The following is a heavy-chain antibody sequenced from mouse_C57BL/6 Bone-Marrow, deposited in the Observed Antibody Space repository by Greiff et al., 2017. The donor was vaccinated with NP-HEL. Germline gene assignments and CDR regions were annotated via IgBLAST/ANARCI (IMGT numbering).Heavy chain of an antibody. CDR3: ARRGYDYDFAY. Sequence: EVQGVEPGGGLVQPGGSLKLSCAASGFTFSDYGMAWVRQAPRQGPEWVAFISNLAYCIYYADTVTGRFTLSRENAKNTLYLERSSLGSDDTSMYYCARRGYDYDFAYWGQGTLVTVAA. J-gene: IGHJ3*01. V-gene: IGHV5-15*01. CDR2: ISNLAYCI. D-gene: IGHD2-4*01. CDR1: GFTFSDYG.